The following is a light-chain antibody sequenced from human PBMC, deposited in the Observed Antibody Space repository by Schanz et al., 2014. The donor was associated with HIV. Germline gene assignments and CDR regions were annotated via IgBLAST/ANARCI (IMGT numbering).Light chain of an antibody. J-gene: IGLJ2*01. Sequence: QSALTQPPSASGSRGQSVTISCTGTSSDVGHYDYVSWYQQHPGKAPKLMIYEVSKRPSGVPDRFSGSKSGNTASLTVSGLQAEDEADYYCSSYAGSNNVVFGGGTKLTVL. CDR1: SSDVGHYDY. CDR3: SSYAGSNNVV. V-gene: IGLV2-8*01. CDR2: EVS.